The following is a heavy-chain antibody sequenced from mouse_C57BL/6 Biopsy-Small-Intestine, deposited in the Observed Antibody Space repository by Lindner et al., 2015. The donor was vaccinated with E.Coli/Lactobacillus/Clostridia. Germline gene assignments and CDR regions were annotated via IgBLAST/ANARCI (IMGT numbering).Heavy chain of an antibody. J-gene: IGHJ4*01. Sequence: SVKVSCKASGGSVSNYGINWVRQAPGQGLEWMGAIIPMSGTTYYAQKFQGRVTITADESTSTAYMELSSLRFEDTAVFYCARSPRANYFPPWDYWGQGTPVTVSS. V-gene: IGHV1-81*01. CDR1: GGSVSNYG. CDR2: IIPMSGTT. D-gene: IGHD2-1*01. CDR3: ARSPRANYFPPWDY.